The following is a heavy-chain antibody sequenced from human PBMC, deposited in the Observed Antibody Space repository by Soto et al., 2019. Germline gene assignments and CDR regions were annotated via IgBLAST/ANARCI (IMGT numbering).Heavy chain of an antibody. D-gene: IGHD2-8*01. Sequence: ASVKVSCKASGYSFTAYLIHWVRQTPGQGLEWMGVTNPSDGGTDYPQKFRGRVTVTSDTSASTVYMELSSLESEDTAIYFCAREMAGPFYFDCWGQGVLVTVSS. J-gene: IGHJ4*02. CDR1: GYSFTAYL. CDR2: TNPSDGGT. V-gene: IGHV1-46*01. CDR3: AREMAGPFYFDC.